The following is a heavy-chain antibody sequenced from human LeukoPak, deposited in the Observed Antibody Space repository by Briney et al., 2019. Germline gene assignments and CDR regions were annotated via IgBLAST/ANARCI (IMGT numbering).Heavy chain of an antibody. J-gene: IGHJ4*02. D-gene: IGHD3-10*01. CDR3: AKASSASWFGEFNALDY. CDR1: GFTFNNYW. V-gene: IGHV3-74*01. Sequence: GGSLRLSCAASGFTFNNYWMHWVRHVPGKGLVWVSRIRTDGLETSYADTVKGRFTVPRDNAKNTLYLQMNSLRAEDTAVYYCAKASSASWFGEFNALDYWGQGTLVTVSS. CDR2: IRTDGLET.